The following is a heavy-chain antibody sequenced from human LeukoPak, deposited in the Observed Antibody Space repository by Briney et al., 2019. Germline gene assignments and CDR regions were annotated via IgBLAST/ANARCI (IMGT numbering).Heavy chain of an antibody. D-gene: IGHD3-9*01. V-gene: IGHV4-31*03. J-gene: IGHJ3*02. CDR3: AREGTYDILTGPI. CDR2: IYYSGST. CDR1: GGSISSGGYY. Sequence: PSETLSLTCTVSGGSISSGGYYWSWIRQHPGKGLEWIGYIYYSGSTYYNPSLKSRVTISVDTSKNQFSLKLSSVTAADTAVYYCAREGTYDILTGPIWGQGTMVTVSS.